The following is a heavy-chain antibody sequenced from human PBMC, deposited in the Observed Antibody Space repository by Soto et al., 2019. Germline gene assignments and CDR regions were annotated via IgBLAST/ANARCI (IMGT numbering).Heavy chain of an antibody. Sequence: GGSLRLSCAASGFTLSDFYVSWIRQAPGKGLEWVSYISSSGSTIYYADSVKGRFTISRDNAKNSLYLQMNSLRAEDTAVYYCARGGLLAVAGYRPPGYWGQGTLVTSP. CDR1: GFTLSDFY. CDR3: ARGGLLAVAGYRPPGY. V-gene: IGHV3-11*01. J-gene: IGHJ4*02. CDR2: ISSSGSTI. D-gene: IGHD6-19*01.